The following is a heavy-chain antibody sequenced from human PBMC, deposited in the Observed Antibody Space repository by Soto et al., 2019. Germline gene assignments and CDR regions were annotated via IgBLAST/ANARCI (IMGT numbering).Heavy chain of an antibody. V-gene: IGHV4-30-4*01. CDR2: IYYSGT. D-gene: IGHD2-15*01. CDR3: ARDLAYCASGSCYAKWGS. CDR1: GGPITSDDYH. J-gene: IGHJ4*02. Sequence: TLPLTCPVSGGPITSDDYHWTWIRQPPGKGLEWIGFIYYSGTYYNPSLRGRVTISVDTSKNEFSLKLSPVTAADTAVYYCARDLAYCASGSCYAKWGSWGQGTLVTVSS.